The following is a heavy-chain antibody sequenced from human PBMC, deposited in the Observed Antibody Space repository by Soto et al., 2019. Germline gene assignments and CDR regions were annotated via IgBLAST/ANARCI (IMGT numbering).Heavy chain of an antibody. CDR1: GGSFSGYV. D-gene: IGHD3-3*01. CDR2: IIPVHNIT. CDR3: GRAKSIFGIVTDVYDI. V-gene: IGHV1-69*04. J-gene: IGHJ3*02. Sequence: QVQLVQSGAEVKKPGSSVRVSCMTSGGSFSGYVFTWVRQAPGQGLEWMGRIIPVHNITNYAESLQGRVTISADTSSTTTYMELNKLRSDDTAVYFCGRAKSIFGIVTDVYDIWGQGTMVIVSS.